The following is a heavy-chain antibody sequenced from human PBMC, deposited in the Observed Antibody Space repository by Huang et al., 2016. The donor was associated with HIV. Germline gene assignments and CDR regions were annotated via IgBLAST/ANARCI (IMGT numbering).Heavy chain of an antibody. J-gene: IGHJ3*02. D-gene: IGHD4-17*01. CDR2: LSYEGSNK. V-gene: IGHV3-30*03. CDR3: ASPLSSVTTSPDAFDI. Sequence: QMQLVESGGGVVQPGRSLRLSCAASGFTFSSYGMHWVRQAPGKGLEWVAVLSYEGSNKYYEDSVKGRLTISRDNSKNTLYLQMNSLRAEDTAVYYCASPLSSVTTSPDAFDIWGQGTMVTVSS. CDR1: GFTFSSYG.